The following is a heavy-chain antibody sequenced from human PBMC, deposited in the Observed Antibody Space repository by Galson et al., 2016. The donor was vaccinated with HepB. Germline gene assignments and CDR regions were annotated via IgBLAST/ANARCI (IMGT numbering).Heavy chain of an antibody. CDR2: IYYSGST. CDR3: AGTFNGGDYALPY. D-gene: IGHD4-17*01. J-gene: IGHJ4*02. Sequence: TLSLTCTVSGGAIRSGGYYWSWIRQHPGKGLEWIGYIYYSGSTHYNPSLKSRVTISVDTSKNQFSLKLSSVTAADTALYYCAGTFNGGDYALPYWGQGIRVTVSS. V-gene: IGHV4-31*03. CDR1: GGAIRSGGYY.